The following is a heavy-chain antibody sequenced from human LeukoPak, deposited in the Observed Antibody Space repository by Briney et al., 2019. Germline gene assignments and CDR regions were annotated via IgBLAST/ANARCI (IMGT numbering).Heavy chain of an antibody. V-gene: IGHV4-4*07. CDR1: GGSISSYY. Sequence: SETLSLTCIVSGGSISSYYWSWIRQPAGKGLEWIGRIYASGSTNYNPSLKSRVSMSVDTSKNQFSLKLGSVTAADTAVYYCARAPGIVAAGQGYYFDYWGQGTLVTVSS. CDR3: ARAPGIVAAGQGYYFDY. D-gene: IGHD6-13*01. CDR2: IYASGST. J-gene: IGHJ4*02.